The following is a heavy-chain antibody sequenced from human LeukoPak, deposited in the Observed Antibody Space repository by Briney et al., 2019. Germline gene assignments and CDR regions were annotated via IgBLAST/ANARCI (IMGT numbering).Heavy chain of an antibody. CDR2: IYYSGST. Sequence: SETLSLTCTVSRGSISSSSYYWGWIRQPPGKGLEWIGSIYYSGSTYYNPSLKSRVTISVDTSKNQFSLKLSSVTAADTAVYYCASDPSDYWGQGTLVTVSS. J-gene: IGHJ4*02. CDR3: ASDPSDY. CDR1: RGSISSSSYY. V-gene: IGHV4-39*07. D-gene: IGHD5-12*01.